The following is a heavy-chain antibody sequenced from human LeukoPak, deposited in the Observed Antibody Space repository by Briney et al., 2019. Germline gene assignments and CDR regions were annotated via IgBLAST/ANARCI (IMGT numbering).Heavy chain of an antibody. D-gene: IGHD3-22*01. J-gene: IGHJ4*02. CDR2: IYSGGST. V-gene: IGHV3-53*01. CDR1: GFTVSSNY. Sequence: QSGGSLRLSCAASGFTVSSNYMSWVRQAPGKGLEWVSVIYSGGSTYYADSVKGRFTISRDNSKNTLYLQMNSLRAEDTAVYYCARAGNYYDSSGYYFFYYWGQGTLVTVSS. CDR3: ARAGNYYDSSGYYFFYY.